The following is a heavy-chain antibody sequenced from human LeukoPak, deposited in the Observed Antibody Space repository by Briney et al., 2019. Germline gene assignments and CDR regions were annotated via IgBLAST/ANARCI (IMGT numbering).Heavy chain of an antibody. J-gene: IGHJ3*02. V-gene: IGHV3-23*01. CDR1: GFTFSSYA. CDR3: AKSRVPAYCGGDCYSHERDHDAFDI. CDR2: ISGSGGST. Sequence: GGSLRLSCAASGFTFSSYAMSWVRQAPGKGLEWVSAISGSGGSTYYADSVKGRFTISRDNSKNTLYLQMNSLRAEDTAVYYCAKSRVPAYCGGDCYSHERDHDAFDIWGQGTMVTVSS. D-gene: IGHD2-21*02.